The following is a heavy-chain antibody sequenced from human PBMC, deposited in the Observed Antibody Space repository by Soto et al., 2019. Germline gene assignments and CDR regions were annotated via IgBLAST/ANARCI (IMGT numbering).Heavy chain of an antibody. J-gene: IGHJ6*03. V-gene: IGHV1-69*08. CDR2: IIPILGIA. CDR1: GGTFSSYT. CDR3: AREWYYYMDV. Sequence: QVQLVQSGAEVKKPGSSVKVSCKASGGTFSSYTISWVRQAPGQGVEWMGRIIPILGIANYAQKFQGRGTITADKPTSTAYMELSSLRSEDTAVYYCAREWYYYMDVWGKGTTVTVSS.